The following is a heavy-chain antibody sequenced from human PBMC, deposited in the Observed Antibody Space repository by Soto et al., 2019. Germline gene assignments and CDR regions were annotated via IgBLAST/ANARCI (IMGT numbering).Heavy chain of an antibody. CDR2: IYYSGST. J-gene: IGHJ4*02. V-gene: IGHV4-59*01. Sequence: SETLSLTCTVSGGSISSYYWSWIRQTPGKGLEWIGYIYYSGSTNYNPSLKSRVTISVDTSKNQFSLKLSSVTAADTAVYYCARTYYYDSTIFDYWGQGTLVTVSS. D-gene: IGHD3-22*01. CDR3: ARTYYYDSTIFDY. CDR1: GGSISSYY.